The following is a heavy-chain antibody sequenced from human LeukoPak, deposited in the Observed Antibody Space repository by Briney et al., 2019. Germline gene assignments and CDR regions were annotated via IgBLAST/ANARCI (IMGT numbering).Heavy chain of an antibody. Sequence: PSETLSLTCTVWGGSVSSGIYYWSWIRQPAGKGLEWIGRMFTPGTINYNPSLKSRVTISLDTSKNQFSLKLSSVTAADTAVYYCARLSGRDYYFDYWGQGTLVTVSS. D-gene: IGHD3-10*01. J-gene: IGHJ4*02. CDR2: MFTPGTI. CDR3: ARLSGRDYYFDY. V-gene: IGHV4-61*02. CDR1: GGSVSSGIYY.